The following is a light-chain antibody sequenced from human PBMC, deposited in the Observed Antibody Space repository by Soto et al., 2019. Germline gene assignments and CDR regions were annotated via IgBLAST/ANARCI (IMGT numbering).Light chain of an antibody. Sequence: DIQMTQSPSSLSASVGDRVTITCQASQDISNYLNWYQQKPGKAPKLLIYDASNLETGVPSRFSGSRSGTDFTFTISSLQPEDIATYYCQQYDNLPRWTFGQGTKVEIK. J-gene: IGKJ1*01. CDR2: DAS. CDR1: QDISNY. CDR3: QQYDNLPRWT. V-gene: IGKV1-33*01.